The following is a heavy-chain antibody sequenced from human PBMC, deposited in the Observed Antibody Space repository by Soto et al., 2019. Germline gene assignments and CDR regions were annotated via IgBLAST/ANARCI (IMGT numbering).Heavy chain of an antibody. CDR3: ARVDQGDFDY. V-gene: IGHV1-18*01. CDR1: GYTFTSHG. CDR2: ISTYSGNT. Sequence: QVHLVQSGAEVKKPGSSVKVSCKASGYTFTSHGISWVRQAPGQGLEWMGWISTYSGNTNYAQKLQGRVTMTTDTSTSTAYMELRSLRSDYTAVFYCARVDQGDFDYWGQGTLVTVSS. J-gene: IGHJ4*02.